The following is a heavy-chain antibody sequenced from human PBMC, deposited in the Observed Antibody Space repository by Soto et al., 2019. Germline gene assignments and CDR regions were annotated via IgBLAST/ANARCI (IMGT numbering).Heavy chain of an antibody. D-gene: IGHD4-17*01. J-gene: IGHJ3*01. CDR1: GGSISSGDYF. CDR3: ARDSFNYGSPLGAHDF. V-gene: IGHV4-61*08. CDR2: IFHSGST. Sequence: SETLSLTCSVSGGSISSGDYFWTWIRQSPGKGLEWMGYIFHSGSTNYNPSLKSRVTIAVDTSKNQFSLKLSSVTAADTAVYFCARDSFNYGSPLGAHDFWGQGTVVTVSS.